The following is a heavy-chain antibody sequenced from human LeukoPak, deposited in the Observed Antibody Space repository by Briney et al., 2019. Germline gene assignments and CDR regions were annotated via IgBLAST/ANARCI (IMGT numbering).Heavy chain of an antibody. CDR1: GGSISGYY. V-gene: IGHV4-59*08. Sequence: SETLSLTCTVSGGSISGYYWSWIRQPPGKGLEWIGSLYHSGSTNYNPSLNSRVTILVDTSKNQFSLKLTSVTTADTAIYYCAGGAQWLAHDYWGQGTLVTVSS. CDR2: LYHSGST. J-gene: IGHJ4*02. D-gene: IGHD6-19*01. CDR3: AGGAQWLAHDY.